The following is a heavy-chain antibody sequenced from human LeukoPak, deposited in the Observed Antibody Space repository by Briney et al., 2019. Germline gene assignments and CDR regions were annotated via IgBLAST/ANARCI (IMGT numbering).Heavy chain of an antibody. D-gene: IGHD4-23*01. CDR2: IIPILGIA. J-gene: IGHJ6*02. V-gene: IGHV1-69*04. CDR3: ARSTVALPLHGAAV. Sequence: ASVKVSCKASGGTFSSYAIIWVRQAPGQGLEWMGRIIPILGIANYAQKFQGRVTITADKSTSTAYMELSSLRSEDTAVYYCARSTVALPLHGAAVWGQGTTVTVSS. CDR1: GGTFSSYA.